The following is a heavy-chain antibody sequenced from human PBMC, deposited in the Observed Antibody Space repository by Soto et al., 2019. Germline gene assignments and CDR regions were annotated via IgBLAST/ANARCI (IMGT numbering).Heavy chain of an antibody. Sequence: QVQLVESGGGVVQPGRSLRLSCAASGFTFSSYGMHWVRQAPGKGLEWVAVISYDGSNKYYADSVKGRFTISRDNSKNTLYLQMNSLRAEDTAVYYCAISHSSPVYYYGMDVWGQGTTVTVSS. V-gene: IGHV3-30*03. CDR3: AISHSSPVYYYGMDV. CDR2: ISYDGSNK. CDR1: GFTFSSYG. D-gene: IGHD6-6*01. J-gene: IGHJ6*02.